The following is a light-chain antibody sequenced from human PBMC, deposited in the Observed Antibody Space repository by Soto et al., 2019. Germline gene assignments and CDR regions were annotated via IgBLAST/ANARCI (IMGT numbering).Light chain of an antibody. J-gene: IGKJ1*01. CDR2: AAS. Sequence: DIQMTQSPSSVSASVGDRVTITCRASQGMSSWLAWYQQKPGNAPKLLIYAASTLQTGVPSRFSGSGSGTDFTLTISSLQPEDFATYYCQQANSLPWTFGQGTKVEIK. CDR1: QGMSSW. V-gene: IGKV1-12*01. CDR3: QQANSLPWT.